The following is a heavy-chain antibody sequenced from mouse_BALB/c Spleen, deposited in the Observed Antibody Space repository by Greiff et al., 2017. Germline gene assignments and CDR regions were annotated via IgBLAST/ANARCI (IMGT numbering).Heavy chain of an antibody. J-gene: IGHJ4*01. CDR1: GFTFSSFG. Sequence: EVKLVESGGGLVQPGGSRKLSCAASGFTFSSFGMHWVRQAPEKGLEWVAYISSGSSTIYYADTVKGRFTISRDNPKNTLFLQMTSLRSEDTAMYYCARYGNYRGAMDYWGQGTSVTVSS. V-gene: IGHV5-17*02. D-gene: IGHD2-1*01. CDR3: ARYGNYRGAMDY. CDR2: ISSGSSTI.